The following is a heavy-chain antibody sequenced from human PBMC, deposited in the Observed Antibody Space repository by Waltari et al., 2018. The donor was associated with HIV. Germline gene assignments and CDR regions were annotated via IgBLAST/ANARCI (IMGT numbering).Heavy chain of an antibody. CDR1: DVNLNIHA. D-gene: IGHD1-26*01. CDR2: VRYDGSHD. V-gene: IGHV3-30*02. J-gene: IGHJ3*01. CDR3: AKDGAPGRDAIFDS. Sequence: QVHLVESGGAVGQPGGSLRLSCTASDVNLNIHATHWVRQAPGRGLEWVAGVRYDGSHDYYGDSVKGRFTISRDNSKNAIFLEMTILRLEDTAKYYCAKDGAPGRDAIFDSWGQGTLVTV.